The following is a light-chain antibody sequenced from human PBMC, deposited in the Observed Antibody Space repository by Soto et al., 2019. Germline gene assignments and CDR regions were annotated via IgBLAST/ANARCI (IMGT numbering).Light chain of an antibody. CDR3: QQYGSSRTVT. CDR1: QSIHNNY. CDR2: AAS. V-gene: IGKV3-20*01. J-gene: IGKJ5*01. Sequence: IVLTQSPGTLSLSQGERATLSCRASQSIHNNYLAWYQQKPCQAHRLLIYAASSGATGIPARFRGSVSGRDFTLTISRLETQDSAVYYGQQYGSSRTVTFGQWTRRENK.